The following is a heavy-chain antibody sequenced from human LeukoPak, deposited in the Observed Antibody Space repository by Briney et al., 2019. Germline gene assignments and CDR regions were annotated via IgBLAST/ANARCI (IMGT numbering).Heavy chain of an antibody. Sequence: GGSLRLSCAASGFTFSSYAMSWVRQAPGKGLEWVSGISGSGDNTYYADSVKGRFTISRDNSKNTLYLQMNSLRAEDTAVYYCAKEANYIRELMTYSNYVWGQGTLVTVSS. D-gene: IGHD4-11*01. CDR3: AKEANYIRELMTYSNYV. CDR2: ISGSGDNT. J-gene: IGHJ4*02. CDR1: GFTFSSYA. V-gene: IGHV3-23*01.